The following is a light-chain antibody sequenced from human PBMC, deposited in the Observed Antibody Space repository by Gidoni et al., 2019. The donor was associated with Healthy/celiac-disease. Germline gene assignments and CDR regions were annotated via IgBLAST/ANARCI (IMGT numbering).Light chain of an antibody. CDR2: GKN. CDR3: NSRDSSGNHLKV. CDR1: SLRSYS. Sequence: SSELTQDPAVSLALGQTVRITCQGDSLRSYSASWYQQKPGQAPVLVIYGKNNRPSGIPDRFSGSSSGNTAAVNITGAQAEDEADYYCNSRDSSGNHLKVFGGGTKLTVL. V-gene: IGLV3-19*01. J-gene: IGLJ3*02.